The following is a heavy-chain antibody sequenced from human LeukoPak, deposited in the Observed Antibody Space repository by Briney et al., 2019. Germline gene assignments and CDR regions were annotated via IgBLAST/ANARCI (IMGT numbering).Heavy chain of an antibody. Sequence: PGRSLRLSCAASGFTFSSYGMHWVRQAPGKGLEGVAVIWYDGSNKYYADSVKGRFTISRNNPNNTLYLPMNSLRAEDTAVNYCAKDVNYDSSGSDYWGQGTLVTVSS. V-gene: IGHV3-33*06. CDR3: AKDVNYDSSGSDY. J-gene: IGHJ4*02. D-gene: IGHD3-22*01. CDR1: GFTFSSYG. CDR2: IWYDGSNK.